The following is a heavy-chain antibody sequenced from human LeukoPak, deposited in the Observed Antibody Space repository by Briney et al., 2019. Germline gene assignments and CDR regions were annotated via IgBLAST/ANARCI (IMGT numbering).Heavy chain of an antibody. CDR2: IKQDGSEK. CDR1: GFSFNSYW. D-gene: IGHD2-2*01. CDR3: ARDRVGYCTTTACYEFDY. V-gene: IGHV3-7*05. J-gene: IGHJ4*02. Sequence: PGGSLRLSCAASGFSFNSYWMTWVRQAPGKGLNWVASIKQDGSEKYYVDSVKGRFTISRDNAKNSLYLQMNRLRAEDTAVYYCARDRVGYCTTTACYEFDYWGQGTLVTVSS.